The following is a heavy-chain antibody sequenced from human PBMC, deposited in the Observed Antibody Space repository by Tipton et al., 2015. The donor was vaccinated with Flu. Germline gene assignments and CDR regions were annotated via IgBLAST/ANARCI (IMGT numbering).Heavy chain of an antibody. D-gene: IGHD3-16*02. Sequence: TLSLTCTVSGGSISSYYWSWIRQPPAKGLEWIGYIYYSGSTNYNPSLKSRVTISVDTSKNQFSLKLSSVTAADTAVYYCARSIRYRFDYWGQGTLVTVSS. V-gene: IGHV4-59*08. CDR3: ARSIRYRFDY. CDR2: IYYSGST. CDR1: GGSISSYY. J-gene: IGHJ4*02.